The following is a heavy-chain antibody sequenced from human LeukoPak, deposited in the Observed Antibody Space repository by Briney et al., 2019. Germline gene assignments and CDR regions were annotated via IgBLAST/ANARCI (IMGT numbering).Heavy chain of an antibody. CDR1: GYTFTSYG. CDR3: ARWPVVSPRADFDY. D-gene: IGHD3-16*02. CDR2: ISAYNGNT. Sequence: GASVKVSCKASGYTFTSYGISWVRQAPGQGLEWMGWISAYNGNTNYAQKLQGRVTMTTDTSTSAAYMELRSLRSDDTAVYYCARWPVVSPRADFDYWGQGTLVTVSS. V-gene: IGHV1-18*01. J-gene: IGHJ4*02.